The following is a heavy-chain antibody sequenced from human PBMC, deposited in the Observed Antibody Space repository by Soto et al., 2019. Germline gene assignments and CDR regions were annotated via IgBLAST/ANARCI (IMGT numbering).Heavy chain of an antibody. CDR1: GFTFSSYS. D-gene: IGHD6-13*01. CDR3: ARDKEEQLDPHFDY. V-gene: IGHV3-21*01. CDR2: ISSSSSYI. J-gene: IGHJ4*02. Sequence: GGSLRLSCAASGFTFSSYSMNWVRQAPGKGLEWVSSISSSSSYIYYADSVKGRFTISRDNAKNSLYLQMNSLRAEDTAVYYCARDKEEQLDPHFDYWGQGTLVTVSS.